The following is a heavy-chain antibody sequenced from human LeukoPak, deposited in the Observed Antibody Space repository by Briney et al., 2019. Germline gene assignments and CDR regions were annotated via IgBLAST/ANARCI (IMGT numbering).Heavy chain of an antibody. V-gene: IGHV3-7*04. J-gene: IGHJ4*02. Sequence: GGSLRLSCAVSGFTLNSYWMSWVRQAPGKGLEWVANIEQDGSDKYYVDSVKGRFTISRDNAKNSLYLQMNSLRAEDTAVYYCARLYYADSGTYNRPFDYWGQGTLVTVSS. D-gene: IGHD3-10*01. CDR1: GFTLNSYW. CDR2: IEQDGSDK. CDR3: ARLYYADSGTYNRPFDY.